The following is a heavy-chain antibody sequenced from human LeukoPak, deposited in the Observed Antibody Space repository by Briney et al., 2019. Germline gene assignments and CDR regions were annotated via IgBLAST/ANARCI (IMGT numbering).Heavy chain of an antibody. CDR3: ASWSGYNFYYYGMDF. CDR1: GFTVSSNY. Sequence: GGSLRLSCAASGFTVSSNYISWVRQAPGKGLGWVSIIYSAGNTYYADSVKGRFTISRDNSKNTLYLQMNSLRAEDTAVYYCASWSGYNFYYYGMDFWGLGTTVTVSS. J-gene: IGHJ6*02. D-gene: IGHD3-3*01. V-gene: IGHV3-53*01. CDR2: IYSAGNT.